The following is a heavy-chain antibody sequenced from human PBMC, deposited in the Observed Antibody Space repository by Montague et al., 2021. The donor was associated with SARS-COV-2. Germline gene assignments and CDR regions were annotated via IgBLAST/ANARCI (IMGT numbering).Heavy chain of an antibody. CDR3: SRGDFGVVIIPYYYYYMDV. Sequence: SETLSLTCTVSGGSISSSSYDWGWIRQPPGKGLEWIGSIHYSGSTYYXPSLKSRVTISVDTSKNQFSLKLNSVTAADTAVYFCSRGDFGVVIIPYYYYYMDVWGKGTTVTVSS. CDR1: GGSISSSSYD. V-gene: IGHV4-39*01. D-gene: IGHD3-3*01. CDR2: IHYSGST. J-gene: IGHJ6*03.